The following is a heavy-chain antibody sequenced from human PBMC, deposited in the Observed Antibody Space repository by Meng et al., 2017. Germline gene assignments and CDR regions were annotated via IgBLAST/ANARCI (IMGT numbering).Heavy chain of an antibody. D-gene: IGHD6-19*01. V-gene: IGHV1-69*02. J-gene: IGHJ4*02. CDR1: GSTLTSYT. CDR2: TIPILSIA. Sequence: QVQLMHSGAGVKKPGSSVQFACKAPGSTLTSYTISWVRQAPGQVLEWKGRTIPILSIANYAQKFQGRVTITADKFTSTAYMELSSLRSEDTALYYCARVAVAGHFDYWGQGTLVTVSS. CDR3: ARVAVAGHFDY.